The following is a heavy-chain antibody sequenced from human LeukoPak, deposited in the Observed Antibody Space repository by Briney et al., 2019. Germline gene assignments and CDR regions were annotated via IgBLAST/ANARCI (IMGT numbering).Heavy chain of an antibody. V-gene: IGHV4-38-2*02. CDR2: IYYSGST. D-gene: IGHD2-15*01. J-gene: IGHJ5*02. CDR1: GYSISSGYY. Sequence: SETLSLTCTVSGYSISSGYYWGWIRQPPGKGLEWIGSIYYSGSTYYNPSLKSRVTISVDTSKNQFSLKLSSVTAADTAVYYCAKTRGPLVGFDPWGQGTLVTVSS. CDR3: AKTRGPLVGFDP.